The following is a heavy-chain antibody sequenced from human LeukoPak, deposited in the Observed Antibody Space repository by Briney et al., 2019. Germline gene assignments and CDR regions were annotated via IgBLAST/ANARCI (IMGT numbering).Heavy chain of an antibody. Sequence: ASVKVSCKASGYTFTSYYMHWVRQAPGQGLEWMGIINPSGGSTSYAQKFQGRVTMTRDTSTSTVYMELSSLRSDDTAVYYCARLDRGIYSYYGMDVWGQGTTVTVSS. CDR3: ARLDRGIYSYYGMDV. CDR2: INPSGGST. J-gene: IGHJ6*02. V-gene: IGHV1-46*01. CDR1: GYTFTSYY. D-gene: IGHD1-26*01.